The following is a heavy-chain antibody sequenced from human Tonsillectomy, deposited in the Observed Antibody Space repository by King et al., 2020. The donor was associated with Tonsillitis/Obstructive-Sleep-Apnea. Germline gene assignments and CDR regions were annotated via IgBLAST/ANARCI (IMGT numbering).Heavy chain of an antibody. D-gene: IGHD4-17*01. CDR3: ARGYGDYYYYYYMDV. V-gene: IGHV3-48*02. J-gene: IGHJ6*03. CDR1: GFTFSSYS. Sequence: VQLVESGGGLVQPGGSLRLSCAASGFTFSSYSMNWVRQAPGKGLEWVSYISSSSSTIYCADSVKGRFTISRDNAKNSLYLQMNSLRDEDTAVYYCARGYGDYYYYYYMDVWGKGTTVTVSS. CDR2: ISSSSSTI.